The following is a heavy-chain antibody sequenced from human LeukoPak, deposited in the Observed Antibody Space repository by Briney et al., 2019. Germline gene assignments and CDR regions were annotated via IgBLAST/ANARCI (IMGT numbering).Heavy chain of an antibody. Sequence: GASVKVSCKASGYTFTSYDINWVRQATGQGPEWMGWMSPNSGNTGYAQKFQGRVTMTRNTSISTAYMELSSLRSEDTAVYYCARSSKIAVGDYWGQGTLVTVSS. D-gene: IGHD6-19*01. CDR1: GYTFTSYD. J-gene: IGHJ4*02. V-gene: IGHV1-8*01. CDR2: MSPNSGNT. CDR3: ARSSKIAVGDY.